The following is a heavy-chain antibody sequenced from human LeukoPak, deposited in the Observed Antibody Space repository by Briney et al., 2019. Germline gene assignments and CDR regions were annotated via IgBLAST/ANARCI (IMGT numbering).Heavy chain of an antibody. J-gene: IGHJ4*02. CDR3: ARATRDGYDY. CDR1: GFTFNIYG. D-gene: IGHD5-24*01. CDR2: IGHTGSSSSI. Sequence: GGSLRLSCAASGFTFNIYGMNWVRQSPGTGLERVSYIGHTGSSSSIHYADSVKGRFTISRDNAKKSLYLQMDSLRAEDTAVYYCARATRDGYDYWGQGTLVTVSS. V-gene: IGHV3-48*04.